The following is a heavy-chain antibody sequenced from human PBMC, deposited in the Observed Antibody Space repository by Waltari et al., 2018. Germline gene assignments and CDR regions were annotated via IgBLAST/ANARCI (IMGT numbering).Heavy chain of an antibody. V-gene: IGHV4-39*07. J-gene: IGHJ5*02. CDR3: ARDPDRLTTVTTGAREWWFDP. CDR2: IYYSGST. CDR1: GGSISSSSYY. Sequence: QLQLQESGPGLVKPSETLSLTCTVSGGSISSSSYYWGWISQPPGKGREWIGSIYYSGSTYYNPSLKSRVTISVDTSKNQFSLKLSSVTAADTAVYYCARDPDRLTTVTTGAREWWFDPWGQGTLVTVSS. D-gene: IGHD4-17*01.